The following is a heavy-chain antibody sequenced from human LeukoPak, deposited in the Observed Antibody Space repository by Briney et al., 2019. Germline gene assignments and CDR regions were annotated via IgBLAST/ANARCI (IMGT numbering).Heavy chain of an antibody. Sequence: SETLSLTCTVSGDFITAYYWSWIRQAPGKGLEWIGYVYYSGKTEYNPSLRSRVTISLEMSNHQFSLKLTSVTAADTAVYYCAKNRWGSVATPDSWGQGTLVTVSS. D-gene: IGHD5-12*01. V-gene: IGHV4-59*01. J-gene: IGHJ4*02. CDR3: AKNRWGSVATPDS. CDR1: GDFITAYY. CDR2: VYYSGKT.